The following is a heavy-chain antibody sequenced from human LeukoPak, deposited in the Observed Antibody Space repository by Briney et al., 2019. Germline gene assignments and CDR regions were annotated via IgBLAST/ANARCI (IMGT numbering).Heavy chain of an antibody. CDR2: ISPTGGST. V-gene: IGHV1-46*04. J-gene: IGHJ1*01. D-gene: IGHD3-22*01. CDR3: ARGYYDSSDFEYFQH. Sequence: ASVRVSCKAFGYTFTSNYMHWVRQAPGQGPEWMGVISPTGGSTTYAQKLKGRVTLTRDNSNSTVYMELSRLRSDDTAVFFCARGYYDSSDFEYFQHWGQGTLVTVSS. CDR1: GYTFTSNY.